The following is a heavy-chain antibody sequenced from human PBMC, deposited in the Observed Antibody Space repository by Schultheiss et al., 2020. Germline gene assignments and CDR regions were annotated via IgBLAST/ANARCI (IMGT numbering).Heavy chain of an antibody. V-gene: IGHV3-74*01. CDR2: IKSDGTET. CDR3: ANDVVFGSGSLAS. J-gene: IGHJ4*02. Sequence: GGSLRLSCAASGSPFSYSWMHWFRQAPGKGLVWVARIKSDGTETNYADSVKGRFTISRDNAKNTLYLQRSSLRAEDTALYYCANDVVFGSGSLASWGQGTLVTVSS. D-gene: IGHD3-10*01. CDR1: GSPFSYSW.